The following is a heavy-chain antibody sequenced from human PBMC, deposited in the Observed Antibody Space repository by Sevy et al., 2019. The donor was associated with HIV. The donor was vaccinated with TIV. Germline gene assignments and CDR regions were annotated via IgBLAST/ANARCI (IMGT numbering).Heavy chain of an antibody. Sequence: SETLSLTCTVSGGSISSYYWSWIRQPAGKGLEWIGRFYTSGSTNYNPSLKSRVTMSVDTSKNQFSLKLSSVTAADTAVYYCARDSRDDSSGSNFDYWGQGTLVTVSS. J-gene: IGHJ4*02. CDR2: FYTSGST. V-gene: IGHV4-4*07. CDR1: GGSISSYY. D-gene: IGHD3-22*01. CDR3: ARDSRDDSSGSNFDY.